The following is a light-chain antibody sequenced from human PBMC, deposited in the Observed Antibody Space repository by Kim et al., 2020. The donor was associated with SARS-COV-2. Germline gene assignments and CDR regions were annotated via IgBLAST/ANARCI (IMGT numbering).Light chain of an antibody. CDR3: QHYDVWPPVLS. CDR2: PTS. CDR1: QSVSID. J-gene: IGKJ4*01. Sequence: GERTTPSSRASQSVSIDLAWYQHRPSQATRLLISPTSPTATRIPARFSGSASGTDFTLTISSVPSEDFAFYYCQHYDVWPPVLSFGAGTPVDIK. V-gene: IGKV3-15*01.